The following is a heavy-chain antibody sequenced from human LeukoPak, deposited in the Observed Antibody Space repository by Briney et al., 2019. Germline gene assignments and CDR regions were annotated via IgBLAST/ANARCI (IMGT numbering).Heavy chain of an antibody. CDR3: ASSKLWFGELLYDNY. CDR2: INHSGST. J-gene: IGHJ4*02. V-gene: IGHV4-34*01. D-gene: IGHD3-10*01. Sequence: SETLSLTCAVYGGSFSGYYWSWIRQPPGKGLEWIGEINHSGSTNYNPSLKSRVTISVDTSKNQFSLKLSSVTAADTAVYYCASSKLWFGELLYDNYWGQGTLVTVPS. CDR1: GGSFSGYY.